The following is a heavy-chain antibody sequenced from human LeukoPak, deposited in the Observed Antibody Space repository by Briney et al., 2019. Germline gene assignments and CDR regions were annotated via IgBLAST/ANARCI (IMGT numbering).Heavy chain of an antibody. J-gene: IGHJ4*02. CDR1: GYTFTGYY. D-gene: IGHD3-3*01. Sequence: GASVKVSCKASGYTFTGYYMHWVRQAPGQGLEWMGWINPNSGGTNYAQKFQGRVTMTRDTSISTAYMELSRLRSDDTAVYYCARDIPYYDSWSAQVRFDYWGQGTLVTVSS. V-gene: IGHV1-2*02. CDR2: INPNSGGT. CDR3: ARDIPYYDSWSAQVRFDY.